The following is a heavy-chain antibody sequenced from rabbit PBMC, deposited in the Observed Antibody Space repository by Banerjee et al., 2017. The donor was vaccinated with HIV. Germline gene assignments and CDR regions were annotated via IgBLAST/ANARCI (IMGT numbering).Heavy chain of an antibody. CDR3: VRFASLNDL. V-gene: IGHV1S43*01. J-gene: IGHJ4*01. CDR1: GFDLSNYYY. CDR2: IYTASANT. Sequence: QEQLEESGGGLVQPGGSLTLTCKASGFDLSNYYYMCWVRQAPGKGLELIACIYTASANTWYASWVNGRFTISRSTSLNTVDLKMTSLTAADTATYFCVRFASLNDLWGPGTLVTVS. D-gene: IGHD1-1*01.